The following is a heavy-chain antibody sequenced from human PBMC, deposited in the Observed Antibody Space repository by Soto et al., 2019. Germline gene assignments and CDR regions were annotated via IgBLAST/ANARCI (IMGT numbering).Heavy chain of an antibody. D-gene: IGHD3-22*01. CDR3: ARDQSHSSAYWWLDY. CDR1: GYTLIMYY. CDR2: INPYGGAA. V-gene: IGHV1-46*01. Sequence: ASVKVSCKASGYTLIMYYIHWMRQAPGQGLEWMGIINPYGGAATYAEKFQGRVTMTRDTSTATDYMELSSLRSEDTAMYYCARDQSHSSAYWWLDYWGQGTQVTVSS. J-gene: IGHJ4*02.